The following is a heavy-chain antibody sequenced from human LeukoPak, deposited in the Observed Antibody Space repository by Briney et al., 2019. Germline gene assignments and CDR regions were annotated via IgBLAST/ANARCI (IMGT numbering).Heavy chain of an antibody. D-gene: IGHD7-27*01. V-gene: IGHV1-46*01. CDR3: ARSINWGAEFDC. CDR2: INPSGGST. Sequence: ASVKVSCKASGYTFTSYYMRWVRQAPGQGLEWMGIINPSGGSTTYAQKLQGRVSMTTDTSTSTAYMELRGLRSDDTAVYYCARSINWGAEFDCWGQGTLVTVSS. J-gene: IGHJ4*02. CDR1: GYTFTSYY.